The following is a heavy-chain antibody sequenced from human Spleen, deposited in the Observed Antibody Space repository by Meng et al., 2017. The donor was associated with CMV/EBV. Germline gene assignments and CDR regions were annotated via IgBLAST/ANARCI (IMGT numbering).Heavy chain of an antibody. CDR1: VFTFSSYE. V-gene: IGHV3-48*03. CDR3: ANLEAIAAAGRDYYYYGMDV. J-gene: IGHJ6*02. Sequence: GESLKISCAASVFTFSSYEMDWVRQAPGKGLEWVSYISTRGDTTYYADSLKGRFTISRDNSKNTLYLQMNSLRAEDTAVYYCANLEAIAAAGRDYYYYGMDVWGQGTTVTVSS. D-gene: IGHD6-13*01. CDR2: ISTRGDTT.